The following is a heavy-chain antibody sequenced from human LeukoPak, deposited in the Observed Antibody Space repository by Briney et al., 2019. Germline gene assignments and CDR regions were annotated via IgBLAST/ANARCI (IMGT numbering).Heavy chain of an antibody. D-gene: IGHD2-21*02. CDR2: MYHSGIT. J-gene: IGHJ5*02. CDR3: ARGAKSVVMTASIWFDP. Sequence: SETLSLTCTVSGYSISSGYYWGWIRQSPGKGLEWIGSMYHSGITYYSPSLKRRVTISVDTSKNQFSLKLSSVTAEDTAVYYCARGAKSVVMTASIWFDPWGQGTLVTVSS. V-gene: IGHV4-38-2*02. CDR1: GYSISSGYY.